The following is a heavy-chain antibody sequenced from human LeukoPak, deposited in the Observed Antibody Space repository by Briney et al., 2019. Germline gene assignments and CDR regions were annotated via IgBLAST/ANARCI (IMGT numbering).Heavy chain of an antibody. CDR2: ISAGGDGT. D-gene: IGHD1-1*01. J-gene: IGHJ4*02. Sequence: GGSLRLSCAASGFTFSSYAMSWVRQTPGKGLEWVSAISAGGDGTYYADSVKGRFAISRDTSKNTLNLQMNSLRADDTAVYYCTRDYKADCWGQGTLVTVSS. V-gene: IGHV3-23*01. CDR1: GFTFSSYA. CDR3: TRDYKADC.